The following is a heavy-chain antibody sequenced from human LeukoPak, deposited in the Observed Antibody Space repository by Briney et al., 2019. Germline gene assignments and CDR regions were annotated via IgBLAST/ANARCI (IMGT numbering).Heavy chain of an antibody. CDR2: ISGSGTII. J-gene: IGHJ4*02. CDR3: ARHTSVWGPPFDY. CDR1: GFIFSSYE. V-gene: IGHV3-48*03. Sequence: PGGSLRLSCAASGFIFSSYEMTWVRQAPGKGLEWISYISGSGTIIYYAHSVKGRFTISRDNAKNSLYLEMNSLRAEDTAVYYCARHTSVWGPPFDYWGQGTLVTVSS. D-gene: IGHD2-2*01.